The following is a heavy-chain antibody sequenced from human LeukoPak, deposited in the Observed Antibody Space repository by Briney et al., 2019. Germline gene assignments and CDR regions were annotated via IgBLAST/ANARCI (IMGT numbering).Heavy chain of an antibody. CDR2: IKQDGSEK. Sequence: GGSLRLSCAASGFTFSSYWMGWVRQAPGKGLEGVANIKQDGSEKYYVDSVKGRFTISRDNAKNSLYLQMNSLRAEDTAVYYCAREPLNYYDSSGYYYRSPFDPWGQGTLVTVSS. J-gene: IGHJ5*02. CDR1: GFTFSSYW. V-gene: IGHV3-7*01. CDR3: AREPLNYYDSSGYYYRSPFDP. D-gene: IGHD3-22*01.